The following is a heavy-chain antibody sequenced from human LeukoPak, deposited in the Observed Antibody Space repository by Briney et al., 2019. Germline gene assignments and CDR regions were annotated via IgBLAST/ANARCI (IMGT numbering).Heavy chain of an antibody. CDR1: GGSFSSYY. Sequence: SETLSLTCTVSGGSFSSYYWSWIRQPAGKGLECIGRIYISGSTSYNPSLKGRVTMSVDTSKNQFSLRLSSVTAADTAVYYCATANRYSLYMDGWGKGTTVTVS. D-gene: IGHD1-14*01. CDR3: ATANRYSLYMDG. V-gene: IGHV4-4*07. J-gene: IGHJ6*03. CDR2: IYISGST.